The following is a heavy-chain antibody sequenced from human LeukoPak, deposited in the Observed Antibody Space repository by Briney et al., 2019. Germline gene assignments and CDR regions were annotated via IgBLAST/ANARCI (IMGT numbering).Heavy chain of an antibody. CDR3: ARKGVIVSEPYYFDY. CDR1: GFTFSDYY. Sequence: PGGSLRLSCAASGFTFSDYYMSWIRQPPGKGLEWIGEINHSGSTNYNPSLKSRVTISVDTSKNQFSLKLSSVTAADTAVYYCARKGVIVSEPYYFDYWGQGTLVTVSS. D-gene: IGHD3-16*02. J-gene: IGHJ4*02. V-gene: IGHV4-34*01. CDR2: INHSGST.